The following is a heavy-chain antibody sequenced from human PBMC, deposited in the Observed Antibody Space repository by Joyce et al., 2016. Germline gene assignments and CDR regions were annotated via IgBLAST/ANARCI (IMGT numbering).Heavy chain of an antibody. J-gene: IGHJ4*02. V-gene: IGHV5-51*01. CDR2: IDAADSDI. CDR3: ARHQSDFWSGYYPPPFDY. CDR1: GYNFSKHW. Sequence: EVQLVQSGPEVKKPGESLRISCKASGYNFSKHWIGWVRQMPGKGPEWMGIIDAADSDISYNPSFQGQVTFSVDTSINTAYLQWSSLKASDSAIYYCARHQSDFWSGYYPPPFDYWGQGSLVIVSS. D-gene: IGHD3-3*01.